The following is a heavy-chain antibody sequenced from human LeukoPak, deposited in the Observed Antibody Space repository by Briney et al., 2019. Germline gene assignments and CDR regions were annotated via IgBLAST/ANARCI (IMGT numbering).Heavy chain of an antibody. CDR1: GFTFSSYW. CDR3: ARDYTGYFP. Sequence: GGSLRLSCEASGFTFSSYWMSWVRQAPGKGLEWVANIKTDGSEKYYVDSVKGRFTISRDNAKNLLYLQMNSLRAEDTAVYYCARDYTGYFPWGQGTLVIVSS. V-gene: IGHV3-7*03. J-gene: IGHJ5*02. D-gene: IGHD3-9*01. CDR2: IKTDGSEK.